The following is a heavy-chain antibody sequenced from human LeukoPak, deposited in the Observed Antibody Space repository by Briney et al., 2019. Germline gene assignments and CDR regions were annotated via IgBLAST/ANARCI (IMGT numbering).Heavy chain of an antibody. CDR2: VDGGGGGT. J-gene: IGHJ4*02. D-gene: IGHD6-13*01. CDR3: AKQSAGSAAWYSLHYDF. Sequence: GGSLRLSCAASGFTLSSYAKTWVHQAPGRGLEWVSSVDGGGGGTYYADSVKGRFTISRDNSKDTLYLQMNGLRAEDTAVYFCAKQSAGSAAWYSLHYDFWGQGTLVTVSS. CDR1: GFTLSSYA. V-gene: IGHV3-23*01.